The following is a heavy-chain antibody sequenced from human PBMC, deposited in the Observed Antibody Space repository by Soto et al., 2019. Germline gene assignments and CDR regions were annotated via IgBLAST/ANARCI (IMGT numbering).Heavy chain of an antibody. CDR1: GYTFTSYA. CDR3: ARAPGFGAADY. V-gene: IGHV1-3*01. Sequence: QVQLVQSGAEVKKPGASVKVSCKASGYTFTSYAMHWVRQAPGQRLEWMGWINAGNGNTKYSQKFQGRVTITRDTSASTAXXELNRLRSEDTAVYYCARAPGFGAADYWGQGTLVTVSS. CDR2: INAGNGNT. D-gene: IGHD3-10*01. J-gene: IGHJ4*02.